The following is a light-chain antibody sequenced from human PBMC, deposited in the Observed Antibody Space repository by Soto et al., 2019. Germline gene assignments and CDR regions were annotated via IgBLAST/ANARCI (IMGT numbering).Light chain of an antibody. J-gene: IGKJ1*01. CDR2: GAS. CDR1: HGVGNN. Sequence: VMTQSPTTLSVSPGERATLSCRASHGVGNNLAWYQQIPGQAPRLLIYGASTRATGVPARFSGSGSATQFTLTISRLEPEDFAVYYCQQYHSSPRTFGQGTKVDIK. CDR3: QQYHSSPRT. V-gene: IGKV3-15*01.